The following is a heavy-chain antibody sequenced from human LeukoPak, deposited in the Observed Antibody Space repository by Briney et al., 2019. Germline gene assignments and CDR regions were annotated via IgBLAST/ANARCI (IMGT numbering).Heavy chain of an antibody. CDR3: TTRGGSFSIFDY. Sequence: PGGSLRLSCAASGFTFSDAWMSWVRQAPGKGLEWVGRIKSKADGGTTDYAAPVKGRFTISRDDSKNTLYLQMNSLKTEDTAVYYCTTRGGSFSIFDYWGQGTLVTVSS. D-gene: IGHD1-26*01. J-gene: IGHJ4*02. CDR2: IKSKADGGTT. V-gene: IGHV3-15*01. CDR1: GFTFSDAW.